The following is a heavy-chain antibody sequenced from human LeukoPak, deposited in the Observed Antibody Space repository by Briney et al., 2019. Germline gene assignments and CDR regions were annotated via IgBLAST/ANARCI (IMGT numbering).Heavy chain of an antibody. CDR2: ISYDGSNK. D-gene: IGHD3-22*01. CDR1: GFTFSSYA. V-gene: IGHV3-30*14. CDR3: ARDDSSGYSGY. Sequence: GGSLRLSCAASGFTFSSYAMHWVRQAPGKGLEWVAVISYDGSNKYYADSVKGRFTISRDNSKNTLYLQMNSLRAEDTAVYYCARDDSSGYSGYWGQGTLVTVSS. J-gene: IGHJ4*02.